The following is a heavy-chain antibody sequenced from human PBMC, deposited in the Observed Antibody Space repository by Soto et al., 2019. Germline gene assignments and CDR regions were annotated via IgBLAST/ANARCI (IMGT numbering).Heavy chain of an antibody. V-gene: IGHV2-70*13. J-gene: IGHJ6*02. CDR1: GFSLSTSGMC. CDR2: IDWDDDK. CDR3: ARQYGSGSRTYYYYGMDV. D-gene: IGHD3-10*01. Sequence: SGPTLVNPTQTLTLTCTFSGFSLSTSGMCVSWIRQPPGKALEWLALIDWDDDKYYSTSLKTRLTISKDTSKNQVVLTMTNMDPVDTATYYCARQYGSGSRTYYYYGMDVWGQGTTVTVSS.